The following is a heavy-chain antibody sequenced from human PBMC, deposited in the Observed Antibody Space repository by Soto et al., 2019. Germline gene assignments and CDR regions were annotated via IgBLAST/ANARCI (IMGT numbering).Heavy chain of an antibody. J-gene: IGHJ6*03. CDR2: ISYDGSNK. CDR3: AKEGGEYSSSSSYWGVYYYMDV. CDR1: GFTFSSYG. V-gene: IGHV3-30*18. D-gene: IGHD6-6*01. Sequence: QVQLVESGGGVVPPGRSLRLSCAASGFTFSSYGMHWVRQAPGKGLEWVAVISYDGSNKYYADSMKGRFTISRDNSKNTLYLQMNSLRAEDTAVYYCAKEGGEYSSSSSYWGVYYYMDVWGKGTTVTVSS.